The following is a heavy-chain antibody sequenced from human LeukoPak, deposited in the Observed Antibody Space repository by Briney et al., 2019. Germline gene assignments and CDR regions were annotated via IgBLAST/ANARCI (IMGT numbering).Heavy chain of an antibody. V-gene: IGHV4-39*01. CDR3: ARSSGDGYNFRNFDY. CDR1: GGSISSNNYY. Sequence: SETLSLTCAVSGGSISSNNYYWGWICQPPGKGLEWIGSIFYSGRTHYNPSLKSRVTVSVDTSKNQFSLKLTSVTAADTAVYYCARSSGDGYNFRNFDYWGQGTPVAVSS. D-gene: IGHD5-24*01. J-gene: IGHJ4*02. CDR2: IFYSGRT.